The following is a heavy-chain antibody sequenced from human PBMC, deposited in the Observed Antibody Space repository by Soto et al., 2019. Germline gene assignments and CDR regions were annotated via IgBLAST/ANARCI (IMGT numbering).Heavy chain of an antibody. J-gene: IGHJ4*02. CDR2: ISAYNDHT. CDR1: GYIMTTYG. CDR3: ARGTYFDY. D-gene: IGHD1-1*01. V-gene: IGHV1-18*01. Sequence: QVQLVQSETEVKKPGASVKVSCKASGYIMTTYGVSWVRQAPGQGLEWVGWISAYNDHTNYAQKFQGRVTMTTDTSTSTAYMELRSLRSDDTAVYYCARGTYFDYWGQGTLVTVSS.